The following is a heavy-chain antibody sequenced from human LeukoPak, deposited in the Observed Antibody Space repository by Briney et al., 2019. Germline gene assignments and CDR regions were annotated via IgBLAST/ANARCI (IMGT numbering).Heavy chain of an antibody. D-gene: IGHD3-22*01. J-gene: IGHJ4*02. Sequence: HPGGSLRLSCAASGFTFSTYAMSWVRQAPGKGLEWVSVISGSGDNTYYADSVKGRFTISRDNSKNTLHLQMNNLRAEDTALYYCAKTPDIDMIEVGASFDYWGQDTLVSVST. V-gene: IGHV3-23*01. CDR2: ISGSGDNT. CDR1: GFTFSTYA. CDR3: AKTPDIDMIEVGASFDY.